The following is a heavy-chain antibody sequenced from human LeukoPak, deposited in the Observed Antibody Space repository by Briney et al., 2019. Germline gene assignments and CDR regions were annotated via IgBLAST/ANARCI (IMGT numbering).Heavy chain of an antibody. D-gene: IGHD7-27*01. Sequence: GGSLRLSCAASGFTFDDYAMHWVRQAPGKGLEWVSGISWNSGSIGYADSVKGRFTISRDNAKNSLYLQMNSLRAEDTALYYCAREPTGALDYWGQGTLVTVSS. V-gene: IGHV3-9*01. J-gene: IGHJ4*02. CDR3: AREPTGALDY. CDR1: GFTFDDYA. CDR2: ISWNSGSI.